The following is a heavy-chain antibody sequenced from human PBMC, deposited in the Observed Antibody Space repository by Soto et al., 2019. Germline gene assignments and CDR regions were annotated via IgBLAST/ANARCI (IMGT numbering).Heavy chain of an antibody. Sequence: ASVKVYCKASGYTFPCDYMHGVRQAPGQGLEWMGWINPNSGGTNYAQKFQGWVTMTRDTSISTAYMELSRLRSDDTAVYYCARAIRYCSSTSCYKRYGMDVWGQGTKVTVSS. J-gene: IGHJ6*02. CDR1: GYTFPCDY. V-gene: IGHV1-2*04. CDR2: INPNSGGT. D-gene: IGHD2-2*02. CDR3: ARAIRYCSSTSCYKRYGMDV.